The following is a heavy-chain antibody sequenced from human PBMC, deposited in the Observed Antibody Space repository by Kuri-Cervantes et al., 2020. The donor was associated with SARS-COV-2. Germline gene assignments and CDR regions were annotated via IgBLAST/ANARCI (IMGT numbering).Heavy chain of an antibody. CDR1: GFTFSSYS. CDR2: ISSSSSYI. V-gene: IGHV3-21*01. CDR3: ARGPLYSSSWYDWFDP. D-gene: IGHD6-13*01. J-gene: IGHJ5*02. Sequence: GESLKISYAASGFTFSSYSMNWVRQAPGKGLEWVSSISSSSSYIYYADSVKGRFTISRDNAKNTLYLQMNSLRAEDTAVYYCARGPLYSSSWYDWFDPWGQGTLVTVSS.